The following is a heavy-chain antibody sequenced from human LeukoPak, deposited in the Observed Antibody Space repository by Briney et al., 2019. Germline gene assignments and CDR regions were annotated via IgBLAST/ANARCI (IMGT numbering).Heavy chain of an antibody. Sequence: GASVKVSCNASGGTFSSYAISWVRQAPGQGLEWRGGIIPIFGTANYAQKFQGRVTITTDESTSTAYMELSSLRSEDTAVYYCASRMATMRNYYYYMDVWGKGTTVTVSS. D-gene: IGHD5-24*01. CDR3: ASRMATMRNYYYYMDV. J-gene: IGHJ6*03. CDR2: IIPIFGTA. CDR1: GGTFSSYA. V-gene: IGHV1-69*05.